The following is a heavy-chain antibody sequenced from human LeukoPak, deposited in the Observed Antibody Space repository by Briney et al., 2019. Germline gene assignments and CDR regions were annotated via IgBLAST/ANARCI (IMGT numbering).Heavy chain of an antibody. CDR3: ARGGVVPAAMLFNRGFDP. D-gene: IGHD2-2*01. J-gene: IGHJ5*02. CDR2: IYYSGST. Sequence: SETLSLTCAVYGGSFSGYYWGWIRQPPGKGLEWIGSIYYSGSTYYNPSLKSRVTISVDTSKNQFSLKLSSVTAADTAVYYCARGGVVPAAMLFNRGFDPWGQGTLVTVSS. V-gene: IGHV4-34*01. CDR1: GGSFSGYY.